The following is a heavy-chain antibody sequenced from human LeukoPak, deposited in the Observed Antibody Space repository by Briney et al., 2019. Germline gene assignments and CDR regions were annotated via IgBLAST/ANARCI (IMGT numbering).Heavy chain of an antibody. CDR1: GYTFTSYD. Sequence: ASVKVSCKSSGYTFTSYDISWVRQATGQVLEWMGWMNPNSGNTGYAQKFQGRVTITRNTSISTAYMELSSLRSEDTAVYYCARGSPEGWFDPWGQGTLVTVSS. CDR2: MNPNSGNT. V-gene: IGHV1-8*03. J-gene: IGHJ5*02. CDR3: ARGSPEGWFDP.